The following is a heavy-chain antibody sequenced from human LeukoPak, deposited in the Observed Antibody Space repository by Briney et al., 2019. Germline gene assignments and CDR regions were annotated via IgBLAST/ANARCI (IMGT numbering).Heavy chain of an antibody. D-gene: IGHD5-18*01. J-gene: IGHJ3*02. V-gene: IGHV1-46*01. Sequence: ASVKVSCKASGYTFTSYYMHWVRQAPGQGLEWVGIINPSGGSTSYAQKFQGRVTMTRDMSTSTVYMELSSLRSEDTAVYYCARGPVDTAMVWAFDIWGQGTMVTVSS. CDR1: GYTFTSYY. CDR2: INPSGGST. CDR3: ARGPVDTAMVWAFDI.